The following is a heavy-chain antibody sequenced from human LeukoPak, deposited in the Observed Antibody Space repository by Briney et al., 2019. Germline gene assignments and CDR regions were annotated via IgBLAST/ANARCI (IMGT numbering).Heavy chain of an antibody. V-gene: IGHV3-23*01. CDR3: ANMYYYDSSGFWSFDY. CDR2: IRGSGGST. J-gene: IGHJ4*02. CDR1: GFTFSSYA. Sequence: GGSLRLSCAASGFTFSSYAMSWVRQAPGKGLEWVSAIRGSGGSTYYADSVKGRFTISRDNSKNTLYLQMNSLRAEDTAVYYCANMYYYDSSGFWSFDYWGQGTLVTVSS. D-gene: IGHD3-22*01.